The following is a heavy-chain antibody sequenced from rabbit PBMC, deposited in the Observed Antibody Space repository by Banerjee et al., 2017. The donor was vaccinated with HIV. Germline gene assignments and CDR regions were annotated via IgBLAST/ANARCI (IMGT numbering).Heavy chain of an antibody. CDR3: ARGTMTMPRDAFDP. J-gene: IGHJ2*01. CDR2: IDPVFGST. CDR1: GFDFSSYG. V-gene: IGHV1S7*01. D-gene: IGHD2-1*01. Sequence: QSLEESGGGLVQPGGSLKLSCKASGFDFSSYGVSWVRQAPGKGLEWIGYIDPVFGSTYYASWVNGRFTISSHNAQNTLYLQLNSLTAADTATYFCARGTMTMPRDAFDPWGQGTLVTVS.